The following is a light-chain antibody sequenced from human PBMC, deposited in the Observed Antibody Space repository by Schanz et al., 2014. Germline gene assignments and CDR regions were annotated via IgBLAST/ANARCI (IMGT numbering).Light chain of an antibody. J-gene: IGKJ4*01. CDR2: GAS. CDR1: QSVSSN. V-gene: IGKV3D-20*02. Sequence: EIALTQSPGTLPLSPGERATLSCRASQSVSSNLAWYQQKPGQAPRLLIYGASTRATGIPDRFSGSGSGTDFTLTISRLEPEDFAVYYCQQRSNWPPVTFGGGTKVEIK. CDR3: QQRSNWPPVT.